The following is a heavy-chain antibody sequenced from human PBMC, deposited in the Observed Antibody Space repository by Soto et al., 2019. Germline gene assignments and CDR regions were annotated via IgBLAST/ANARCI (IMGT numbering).Heavy chain of an antibody. CDR1: GFTFSDYY. D-gene: IGHD2-2*01. CDR3: ARDTVVVPAAMVYDAFDI. V-gene: IGHV3-11*01. J-gene: IGHJ3*02. CDR2: ISSSGSTI. Sequence: GGSLRLSCAAPGFTFSDYYMSWIRQAPGKGLEWVSYISSSGSTIYYADSVKGRFTTSRDNAKNSLYLQMNSLRAEDTAVYYCARDTVVVPAAMVYDAFDIWGQGTMVTVSS.